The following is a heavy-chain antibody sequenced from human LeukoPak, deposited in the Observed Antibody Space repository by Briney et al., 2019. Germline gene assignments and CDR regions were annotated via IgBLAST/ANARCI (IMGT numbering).Heavy chain of an antibody. J-gene: IGHJ4*02. Sequence: GGSLRLSCAASGFTFSTYAMSWVRQAPGKGLEWVSSISGSGNSTYYADSVKGRFTISRDNSKNTLHVQMNSLRAEDTAVYYCAKVDRWAVAGDYWGQGTPVTVSS. V-gene: IGHV3-23*01. CDR1: GFTFSTYA. CDR3: AKVDRWAVAGDY. CDR2: ISGSGNST. D-gene: IGHD6-19*01.